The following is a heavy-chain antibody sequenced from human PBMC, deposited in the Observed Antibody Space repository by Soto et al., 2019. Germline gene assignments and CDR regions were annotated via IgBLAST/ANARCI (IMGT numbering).Heavy chain of an antibody. Sequence: GGSLRLSCAASGFTVNNYAMNWVRQAPGKGLEWVATISGTGGSTYYADSVKGRFTISRDNSKNTLYLQMNSLRVEDTAVYYCAKDRLAGNFDYWGQGTQVTVSS. V-gene: IGHV3-23*01. CDR1: GFTVNNYA. CDR3: AKDRLAGNFDY. J-gene: IGHJ4*02. CDR2: ISGTGGST.